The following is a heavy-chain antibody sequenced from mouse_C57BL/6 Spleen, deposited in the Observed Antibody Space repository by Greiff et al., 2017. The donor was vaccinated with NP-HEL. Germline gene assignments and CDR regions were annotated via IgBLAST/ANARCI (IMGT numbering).Heavy chain of an antibody. J-gene: IGHJ2*01. V-gene: IGHV1-55*01. CDR3: AIRGYSNREN. D-gene: IGHD2-5*01. CDR2: IYPGSGST. CDR1: GYTFTSYW. Sequence: QVQLKQPGAELVKPGASVKMSCKASGYTFTSYWITWVKQRPGQGLEWIGDIYPGSGSTNYNEKFKSKATLTVDTSSSTAYMQLSSLTSEDAAVYYCAIRGYSNRENWGQGTTLTVSS.